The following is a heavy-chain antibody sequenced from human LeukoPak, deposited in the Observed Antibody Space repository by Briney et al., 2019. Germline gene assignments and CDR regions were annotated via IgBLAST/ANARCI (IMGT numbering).Heavy chain of an antibody. J-gene: IGHJ6*02. CDR2: IYSGGST. CDR3: ASTRPNYYYGMDV. D-gene: IGHD6-6*01. Sequence: GGSLRLSCAASGFTVSSNYMSWVRQAPGKGLEWVSVIYSGGSTYYADSVKGRFTISRDNFKNTLYLQMNSLRAEDTAVYYCASTRPNYYYGMDVWGQGTTVTVSS. CDR1: GFTVSSNY. V-gene: IGHV3-53*01.